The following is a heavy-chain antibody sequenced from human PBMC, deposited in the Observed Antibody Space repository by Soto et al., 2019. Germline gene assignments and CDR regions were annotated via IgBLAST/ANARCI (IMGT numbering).Heavy chain of an antibody. J-gene: IGHJ4*02. D-gene: IGHD6-13*01. CDR1: GFTFYDYA. V-gene: IGHV3-9*01. Sequence: PWGSLRLSCAASGFTFYDYAIHFCGQSPVKGLEWVSGISWNSGSIGYADSVKGRFTISRDNAKNSLYLQMNSLRAEDTALYYCAKTPYSSSPTPYYFDYWGQGTLVTVSS. CDR3: AKTPYSSSPTPYYFDY. CDR2: ISWNSGSI.